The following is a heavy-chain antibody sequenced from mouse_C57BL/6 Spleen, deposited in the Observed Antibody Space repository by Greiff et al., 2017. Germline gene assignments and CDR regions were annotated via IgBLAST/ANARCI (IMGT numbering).Heavy chain of an antibody. J-gene: IGHJ2*01. V-gene: IGHV14-2*01. CDR3: ARRGMAQATRYYFDY. CDR1: GFNIKDYY. Sequence: VQLQQSGAELVKPGASVKLSCTASGFNIKDYYMHWVKQRTEQGLEWIGRIDPEDGETKYAPKFQGKATITADTSSNTAYLQLSSLPSEDTAFYYCARRGMAQATRYYFDYWRQGTTLTVSS. D-gene: IGHD3-2*02. CDR2: IDPEDGET.